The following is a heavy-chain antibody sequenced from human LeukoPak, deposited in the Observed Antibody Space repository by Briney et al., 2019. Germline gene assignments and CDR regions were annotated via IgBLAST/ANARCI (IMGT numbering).Heavy chain of an antibody. CDR3: AREGASYCGGDCYTYYYYYMDV. CDR2: ISSSSTI. J-gene: IGHJ6*03. Sequence: GGSLRLSCAASGFTFSSYSMNWVRQAPGKGLEWVSYISSSSTIYYADSVKGRFTISRDNAKNSLYLQMNSLRAEDTAVYYCAREGASYCGGDCYTYYYYYMDVWGKGTTVTVSS. D-gene: IGHD2-21*02. CDR1: GFTFSSYS. V-gene: IGHV3-48*01.